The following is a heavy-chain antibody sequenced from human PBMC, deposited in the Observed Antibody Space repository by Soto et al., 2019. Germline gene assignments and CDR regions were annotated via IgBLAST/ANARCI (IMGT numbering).Heavy chain of an antibody. J-gene: IGHJ3*02. Sequence: LSLSCAASGFTFSSYAMHWVRQAPGKGLEYVSSISTNGSSKYYADSVKGRFTISRDNSKNTLYLQMNSLRAEDTAVYYCAKDMRELLRSAFDIWGQGTMVTVSS. CDR2: ISTNGSSK. CDR1: GFTFSSYA. V-gene: IGHV3-64*04. D-gene: IGHD1-26*01. CDR3: AKDMRELLRSAFDI.